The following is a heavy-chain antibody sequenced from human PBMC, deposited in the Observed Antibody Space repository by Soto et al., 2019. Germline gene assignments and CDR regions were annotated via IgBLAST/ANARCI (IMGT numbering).Heavy chain of an antibody. V-gene: IGHV3-23*01. CDR1: GFSFTNFA. Sequence: GGSLRLSCAASGFSFTNFAMSWVRQAPGKGLEWVAGIGASGDITWYADSVKGRLSISRDNSKNTLYLQLNSLRFEDTAVYYCAKDDFTDRGDDYFDYWGPGALVTVSS. CDR2: IGASGDIT. D-gene: IGHD2-21*02. J-gene: IGHJ4*02. CDR3: AKDDFTDRGDDYFDY.